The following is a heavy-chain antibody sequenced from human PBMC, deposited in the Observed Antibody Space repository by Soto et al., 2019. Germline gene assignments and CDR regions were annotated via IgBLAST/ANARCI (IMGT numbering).Heavy chain of an antibody. V-gene: IGHV4-31*02. J-gene: IGHJ4*02. Sequence: WTWIRQHPGKGLEWIGYIYYTGTTHYNPSLKSRPTISVDTSENHFSLELTSVTAADTAIYFCASGHDAYKVRYWGQGTLVTVSS. D-gene: IGHD1-1*01. CDR3: ASGHDAYKVRY. CDR2: IYYTGTT.